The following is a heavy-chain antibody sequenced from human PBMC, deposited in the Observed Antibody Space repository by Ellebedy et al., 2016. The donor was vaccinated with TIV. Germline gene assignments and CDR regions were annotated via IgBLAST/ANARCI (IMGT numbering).Heavy chain of an antibody. J-gene: IGHJ4*02. D-gene: IGHD1-26*01. CDR1: GFTFSNYW. CDR2: IKGDGSST. CDR3: VRDGVGAPPFDY. V-gene: IGHV3-74*01. Sequence: GESLKISXTASGFTFSNYWMHWVRQAPGKGLVWVSRIKGDGSSTRYADSVMGRFTISRDNTKNTLSLQMNSLRAEDTALYYCVRDGVGAPPFDYWGQGTLVTVSS.